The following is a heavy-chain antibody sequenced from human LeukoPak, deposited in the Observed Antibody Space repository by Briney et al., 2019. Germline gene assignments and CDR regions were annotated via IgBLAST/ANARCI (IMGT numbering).Heavy chain of an antibody. Sequence: GRSLRLSCAASGFTFDDYAMHWVRQAPGKGLEWVSGISWNSGSIGYADSVKGRFTISRDNAKNSLYLQMNSLRAEDTALYYCXXXXXGXSGSYYRDAFDIWGQGTMVTVSS. CDR3: XXXXXGXSGSYYRDAFDI. D-gene: IGHD1-26*01. J-gene: IGHJ3*02. CDR1: GFTFDDYA. V-gene: IGHV3-9*01. CDR2: ISWNSGSI.